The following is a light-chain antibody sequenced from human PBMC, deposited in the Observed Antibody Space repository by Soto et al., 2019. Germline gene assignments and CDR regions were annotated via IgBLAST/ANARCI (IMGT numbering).Light chain of an antibody. CDR1: QSVSSCY. Sequence: EIVLTQSPGTLSLSPGERATLSCRASQSVSSCYSSWYQQKPGQAPRLLIDGASSRATGIPGRFSGSGSGTDFTLTISRLEPEDFAVYYCQQYGSSPRTFGHGTKLEIK. CDR3: QQYGSSPRT. J-gene: IGKJ2*01. V-gene: IGKV3-20*01. CDR2: GAS.